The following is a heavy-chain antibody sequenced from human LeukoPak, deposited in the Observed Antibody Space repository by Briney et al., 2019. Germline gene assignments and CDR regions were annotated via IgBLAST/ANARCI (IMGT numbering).Heavy chain of an antibody. J-gene: IGHJ3*02. CDR2: ISSSGGII. Sequence: GGSLRLSCAASGFTFSRYEMNWVRQAPGKGLEWVSYISSSGGIIYYADSVRGRFTISRDNAKNSLYLPMNSLRAEDTSVYNCVRDGHGGHSPTAFDIWCQGTMVTVS. V-gene: IGHV3-48*03. CDR1: GFTFSRYE. CDR3: VRDGHGGHSPTAFDI. D-gene: IGHD2-21*02.